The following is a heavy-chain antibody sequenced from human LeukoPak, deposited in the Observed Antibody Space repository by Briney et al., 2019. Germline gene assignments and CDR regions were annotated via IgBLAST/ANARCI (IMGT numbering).Heavy chain of an antibody. CDR3: ARVPSSEGY. CDR1: GYIFNTYG. CDR2: INTNNGYT. V-gene: IGHV1-18*01. D-gene: IGHD6-19*01. Sequence: VASVNLCCKASGYIFNTYGLSWVRQAPGQGLEWMGWINTNNGYTDYEQKLQGRVTMTTDTSTTTGYMELRSLRSGDTAVYYCARVPSSEGYWGQGTLVTVSS. J-gene: IGHJ4*02.